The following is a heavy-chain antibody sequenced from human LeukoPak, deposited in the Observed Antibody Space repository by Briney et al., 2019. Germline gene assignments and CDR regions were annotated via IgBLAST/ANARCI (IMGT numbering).Heavy chain of an antibody. CDR1: AGSINRFY. CDR3: ASLYGSGFSFDY. CDR2: IYYSGST. D-gene: IGHD3-10*01. Sequence: SETLSLTCTVSAGSINRFYWNWVRQSPGKGLEWIGYIYYSGSTNYNPSLKSRVTISVDTSKNQFSLKLSSVTAADTAVYYCASLYGSGFSFDYWGQGTLVTVSS. J-gene: IGHJ4*02. V-gene: IGHV4-59*01.